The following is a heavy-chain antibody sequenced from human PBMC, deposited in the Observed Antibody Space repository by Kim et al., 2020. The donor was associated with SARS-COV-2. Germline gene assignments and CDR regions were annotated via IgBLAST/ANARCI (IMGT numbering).Heavy chain of an antibody. Sequence: GGSLRLSCAASGFTFSSYGMHWVRQAPGKGLEWVAVISYDGSNKYYADSVKGRFTISRDNSKNTLYLQMNSLRAEDTAVYYCAKATLRDGYPGNNYYYYYGMDVWGQGTTVTVSS. V-gene: IGHV3-30*18. D-gene: IGHD5-12*01. J-gene: IGHJ6*02. CDR2: ISYDGSNK. CDR1: GFTFSSYG. CDR3: AKATLRDGYPGNNYYYYYGMDV.